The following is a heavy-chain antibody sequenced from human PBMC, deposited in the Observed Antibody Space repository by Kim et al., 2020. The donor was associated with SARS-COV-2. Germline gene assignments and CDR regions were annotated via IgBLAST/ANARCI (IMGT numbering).Heavy chain of an antibody. V-gene: IGHV3-30*04. D-gene: IGHD3-9*01. CDR3: ARVGSAVRYFDWLLSGFDY. Sequence: GGSLRLSCAASGFTFSSYAMHWVRQAPGKGLEWVAVISYDGSNKYYADSVKCRFTISRDNSKNTLYLQMNSLTAEDTAVYYCARVGSAVRYFDWLLSGFDYWGQGTLVTVSS. CDR1: GFTFSSYA. J-gene: IGHJ4*02. CDR2: ISYDGSNK.